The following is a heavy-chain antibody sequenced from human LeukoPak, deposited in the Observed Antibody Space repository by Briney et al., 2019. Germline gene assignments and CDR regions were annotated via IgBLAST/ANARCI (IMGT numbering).Heavy chain of an antibody. CDR3: ATPGRLTTVNRFDY. Sequence: SVKVSCKASGGTFSSYAISWVRQAPGQGLEWMGGIIPIFGTANYAQKFQGRVTITTDESTSTAYMELSSLRSEDTAVYYCATPGRLTTVNRFDYWGQGTLVTVSS. CDR2: IIPIFGTA. V-gene: IGHV1-69*05. D-gene: IGHD4-17*01. CDR1: GGTFSSYA. J-gene: IGHJ4*02.